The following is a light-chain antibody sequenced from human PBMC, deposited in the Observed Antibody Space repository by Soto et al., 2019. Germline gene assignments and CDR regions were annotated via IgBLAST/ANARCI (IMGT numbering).Light chain of an antibody. Sequence: DIQMTQSPASLSASVGDRVSITCRASQSISSHLNWYQQQPGKAPKLXIYAASSLQSGVPSRFSGSGSGTDFTLTIRGLQPEDFATYYCQQSSGSRDWALGQGTKVDIK. CDR3: QQSSGSRDWA. CDR2: AAS. CDR1: QSISSH. V-gene: IGKV1-39*01. J-gene: IGKJ1*01.